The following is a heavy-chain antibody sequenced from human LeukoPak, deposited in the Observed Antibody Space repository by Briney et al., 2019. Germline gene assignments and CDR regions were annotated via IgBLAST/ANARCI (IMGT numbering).Heavy chain of an antibody. D-gene: IGHD3-22*01. CDR3: AREAYYDSSGTSGYYYGMDV. V-gene: IGHV1-18*01. J-gene: IGHJ6*02. CDR2: ISAYNGNT. Sequence: ASVKVSCKASGYTFTSYGISWVRQAPGQGLEWVGWISAYNGNTNYAQKLQGRVTMTTDTSTSTAYMELRSLRSDDTAVYYCAREAYYDSSGTSGYYYGMDVWGQGTTVTVSS. CDR1: GYTFTSYG.